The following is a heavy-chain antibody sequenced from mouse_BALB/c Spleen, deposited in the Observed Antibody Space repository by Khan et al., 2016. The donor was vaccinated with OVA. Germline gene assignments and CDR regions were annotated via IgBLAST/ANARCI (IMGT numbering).Heavy chain of an antibody. CDR2: ISYSGNT. V-gene: IGHV3-2*02. Sequence: EVKLLESGPGLVKPSQSLSLTCTVTGYSITTDYAWNWIRQFPGNKLEWMGFISYSGNTKYNPSFKSRISITRDTSKNQFFLQLKSVTTEDTARYYCARVYGGDFDYWGQGTTLTVSS. CDR3: ARVYGGDFDY. CDR1: GYSITTDYA. D-gene: IGHD1-1*01. J-gene: IGHJ2*01.